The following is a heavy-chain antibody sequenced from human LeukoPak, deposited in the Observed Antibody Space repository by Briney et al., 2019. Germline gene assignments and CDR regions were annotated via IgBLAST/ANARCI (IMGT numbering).Heavy chain of an antibody. V-gene: IGHV4-34*01. J-gene: IGHJ4*02. CDR2: INHSGST. CDR1: GGSFSGYY. Sequence: SETLSLTCAVYGGSFSGYYWSWIRQPPGKGLEWIGEINHSGSTNYNPSLKSRVTVSVDTSKNQFSLKLSSVTAADTAVHYCARVHPDTAIPLDYWGQGNLVTVSS. D-gene: IGHD5-18*01. CDR3: ARVHPDTAIPLDY.